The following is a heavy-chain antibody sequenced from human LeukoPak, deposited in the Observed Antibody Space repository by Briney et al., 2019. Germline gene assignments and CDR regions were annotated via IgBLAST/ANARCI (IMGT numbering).Heavy chain of an antibody. CDR1: GFTFSGSA. J-gene: IGHJ4*02. CDR2: IRSKANSYAT. D-gene: IGHD4-11*01. Sequence: GGSLRLSCAASGFTFSGSAMHWVRQASGKGLEWVGRIRSKANSYATAYAASVKGRFTISRDDSKNTAYLQMNSLRAEDTAVYYCARDETTGVLHFDYWGQGTLVTVSS. CDR3: ARDETTGVLHFDY. V-gene: IGHV3-73*01.